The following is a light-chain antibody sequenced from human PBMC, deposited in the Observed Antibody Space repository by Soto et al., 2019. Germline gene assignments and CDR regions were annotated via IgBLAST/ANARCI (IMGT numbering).Light chain of an antibody. V-gene: IGLV1-40*01. J-gene: IGLJ2*01. CDR3: QSYDSRLSGSGV. CDR1: SSNIGAGYD. Sequence: QSVLTQPPSASGAPGQRVTISCTGSSSNIGAGYDVHWYQQLPGTAPKLLIYGNSNRPSGVPDRFSGSKSGTSASLAITGLQAEDEADYYCQSYDSRLSGSGVFGGGTKLTVL. CDR2: GNS.